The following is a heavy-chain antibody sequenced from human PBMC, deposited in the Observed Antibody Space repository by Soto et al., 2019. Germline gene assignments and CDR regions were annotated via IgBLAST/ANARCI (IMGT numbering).Heavy chain of an antibody. CDR1: GFTFSSYG. V-gene: IGHV3-30*18. CDR2: ISYDGSNK. CDR3: AKDYEYYCSSGSPFDY. D-gene: IGHD3-22*01. Sequence: GGSLRLSCAASGFTFSSYGMHWVRQAPGKGLEWVAVISYDGSNKYYADSVKGRFTISRDNSKNTLYLQMNSLRAEDTAVYYWAKDYEYYCSSGSPFDYWGQGTQVTVSS. J-gene: IGHJ4*02.